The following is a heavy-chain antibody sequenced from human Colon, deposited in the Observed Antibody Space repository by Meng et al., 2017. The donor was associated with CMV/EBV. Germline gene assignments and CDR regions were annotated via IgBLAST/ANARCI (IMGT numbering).Heavy chain of an antibody. CDR1: GYMFNVYY. Sequence: ASVKVSCKASGYMFNVYYIHWVRQARGQGLEWMGWMNPNSGETNYAQKFQDRVTLTRDTSTGTAFMELTSLRSDDTAAYYCARLLSGGWERDLGDYWGQGTLVTVSS. V-gene: IGHV1-2*02. D-gene: IGHD2-15*01. J-gene: IGHJ4*02. CDR3: ARLLSGGWERDLGDY. CDR2: MNPNSGET.